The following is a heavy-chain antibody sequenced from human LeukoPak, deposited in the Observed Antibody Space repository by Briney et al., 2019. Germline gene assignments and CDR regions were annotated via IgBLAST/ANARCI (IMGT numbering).Heavy chain of an antibody. V-gene: IGHV1-69*04. D-gene: IGHD6-6*01. Sequence: ASVKVSCKASGGTFSSYAISWVRQAPGQGLEWMGRIIPILGIANYAQKFQGRVTITADESTSTAYMELSSLRSEDTAVYYCARSLPPSSYSAFDIWGQGTMVTVSS. CDR3: ARSLPPSSYSAFDI. J-gene: IGHJ3*02. CDR1: GGTFSSYA. CDR2: IIPILGIA.